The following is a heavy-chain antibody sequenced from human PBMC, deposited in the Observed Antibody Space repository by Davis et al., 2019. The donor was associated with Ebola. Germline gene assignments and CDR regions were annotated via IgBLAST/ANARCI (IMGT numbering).Heavy chain of an antibody. J-gene: IGHJ4*02. CDR3: MSLLH. CDR1: GFTFSDNY. Sequence: GESLKISCAASGFTFSDNYMTWIRQAPGKGLEWVAYISYSGATIYYADSVKGRFTISRDNAKNSLHLQMNSLRVEDTAMYYCMSLLHWGQGARVTVSS. CDR2: ISYSGATI. V-gene: IGHV3-11*01.